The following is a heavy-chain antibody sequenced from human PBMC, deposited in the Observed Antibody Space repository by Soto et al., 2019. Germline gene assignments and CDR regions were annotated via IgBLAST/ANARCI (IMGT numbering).Heavy chain of an antibody. Sequence: EVQLVESGGGLVQPGGSLRLSCAASGFTFSSYWMHWVRQPPGKGLVWVSRIDGAGRSTNYADSVKGRFTISRDNAKNTLYLHMNSLGAEDTAVYYCARVGSTSWYWGQGTLVTVSS. CDR1: GFTFSSYW. V-gene: IGHV3-74*01. D-gene: IGHD6-6*01. CDR2: IDGAGRST. CDR3: ARVGSTSWY. J-gene: IGHJ4*02.